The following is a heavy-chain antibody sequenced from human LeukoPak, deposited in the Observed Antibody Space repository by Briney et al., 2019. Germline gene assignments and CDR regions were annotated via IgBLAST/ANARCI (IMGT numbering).Heavy chain of an antibody. V-gene: IGHV1-18*01. J-gene: IGHJ4*02. Sequence: ASVKVSSKASGYTFTIYGISWVRQAPGQGLEWMGWISAYNGNTNYAQKIQGRVTMTTDTSTSTAYIELRSLRSDDTAVHYCARDNSTDQLTYRKLAPGYWGQGTLVTVSS. D-gene: IGHD2-2*01. CDR2: ISAYNGNT. CDR3: ARDNSTDQLTYRKLAPGY. CDR1: GYTFTIYG.